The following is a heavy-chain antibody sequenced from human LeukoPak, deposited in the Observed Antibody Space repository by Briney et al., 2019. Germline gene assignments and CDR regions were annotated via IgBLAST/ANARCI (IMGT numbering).Heavy chain of an antibody. CDR2: INPNSDGT. CDR3: ARRYYDSSGYYYFDY. V-gene: IGHV1-2*02. J-gene: IGHJ4*02. D-gene: IGHD3-22*01. CDR1: GYTFTGYY. Sequence: ASVKVSCKASGYTFTGYYMHWVRQAPGQGLEWMGWINPNSDGTNYAQKFQGRVTMTRDTSISTAYMELSRLRSDDTAVYYCARRYYDSSGYYYFDYWGQGTLVTVSS.